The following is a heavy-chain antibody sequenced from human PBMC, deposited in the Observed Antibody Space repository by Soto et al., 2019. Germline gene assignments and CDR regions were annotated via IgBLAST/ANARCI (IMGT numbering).Heavy chain of an antibody. CDR1: GGSISSDYYN. CDR3: AREDDGGDSLDV. J-gene: IGHJ6*02. D-gene: IGHD2-21*02. Sequence: QVQLQQSGPGLVKPSQTLSLTCTVSGGSISSDYYNWTWIRQSPGKGLEWIGYIHHSGSILYNPSLKCRVTISVDPSKIQFSLHLSSVTAADTAVYFCAREDDGGDSLDVWGQGTTVTVSS. CDR2: IHHSGSI. V-gene: IGHV4-30-4*08.